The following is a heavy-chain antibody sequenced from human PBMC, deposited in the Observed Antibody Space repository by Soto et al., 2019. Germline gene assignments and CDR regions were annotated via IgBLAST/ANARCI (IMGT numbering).Heavy chain of an antibody. D-gene: IGHD6-13*01. V-gene: IGHV4-4*07. Sequence: SETLSLTCTVSGGSISDYYWTWIRQPAGKGLVWIGRIYSSGSTNYNPSLKSRVTMSVDKSKNQFSLKLSSVTAADTAIYYCARGRSSSWYSTFDSWGQGTLVTVSS. J-gene: IGHJ4*02. CDR1: GGSISDYY. CDR3: ARGRSSSWYSTFDS. CDR2: IYSSGST.